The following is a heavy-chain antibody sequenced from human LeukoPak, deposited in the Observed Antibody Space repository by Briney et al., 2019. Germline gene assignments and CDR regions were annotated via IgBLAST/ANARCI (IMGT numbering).Heavy chain of an antibody. CDR3: AREPSESSFDY. V-gene: IGHV4-30-4*01. J-gene: IGHJ4*02. Sequence: SETLSLTCTASGGSVSSGDYCWSWIRQPPGKGLEWIGYIYYSGSTYYNPSLKSRVSISVDTSKNQFSLKLSSVTAADTAVYYCAREPSESSFDYWGQGTLVTVSS. CDR2: IYYSGST. CDR1: GGSVSSGDYC.